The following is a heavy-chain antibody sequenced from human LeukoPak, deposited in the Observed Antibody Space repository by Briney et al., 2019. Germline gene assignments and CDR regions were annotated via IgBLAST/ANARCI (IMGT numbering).Heavy chain of an antibody. CDR3: AKNYGGNQPYHARYFQH. CDR1: GFTFSSYA. J-gene: IGHJ1*01. CDR2: ISGSGGST. V-gene: IGHV3-23*01. D-gene: IGHD4-23*01. Sequence: GGSLRLSCAASGFTFSSYAMHWVRQAPGKGLEWVSAISGSGGSTYYADSVKGRFTISRDNSKNTLYLQMNSLRAEDTAVYYCAKNYGGNQPYHARYFQHWGQGTLVTVSS.